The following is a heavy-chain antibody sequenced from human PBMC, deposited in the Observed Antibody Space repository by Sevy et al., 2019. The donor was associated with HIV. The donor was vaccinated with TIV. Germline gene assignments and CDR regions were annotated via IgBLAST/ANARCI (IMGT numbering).Heavy chain of an antibody. CDR3: AKGVAGAVAALDI. Sequence: GGSLRLSCEASGFTFRNYVMNWVRQPPGKGLEWVSVISDGGGTTYYADSVKGRFTISRDDSKNTLYLQMNSLRAEDTAVYFCAKGVAGAVAALDIWGQGTMVTVSS. V-gene: IGHV3-23*01. CDR2: ISDGGGTT. D-gene: IGHD2-15*01. CDR1: GFTFRNYV. J-gene: IGHJ3*02.